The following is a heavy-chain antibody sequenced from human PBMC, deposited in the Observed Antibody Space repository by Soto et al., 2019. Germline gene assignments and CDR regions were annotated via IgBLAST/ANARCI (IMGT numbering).Heavy chain of an antibody. Sequence: TGGSQRLWRGASGVTFGSYWRHWVRQAPGKGLVWVSRINSDGSSTSYADSVKGRFTISRDNAKNTLYLQMNSLRAEDTAVYYCARGNILTGYYSPYYYYGMDVWGQGTTVTVSS. J-gene: IGHJ6*02. CDR3: ARGNILTGYYSPYYYYGMDV. D-gene: IGHD3-9*01. CDR2: INSDGSST. CDR1: GVTFGSYW. V-gene: IGHV3-74*01.